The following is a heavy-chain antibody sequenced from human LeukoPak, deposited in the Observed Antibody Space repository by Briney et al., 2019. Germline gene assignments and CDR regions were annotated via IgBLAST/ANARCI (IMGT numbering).Heavy chain of an antibody. CDR1: GGSISSSSYY. D-gene: IGHD7-27*01. CDR3: VRDNGNWDIDY. CDR2: IYYSGST. J-gene: IGHJ4*02. Sequence: PSETLSLTCTVSGGSISSSSYYWGWIRQPPGKGLEWIGSIYYSGSTYYNPSLKSRVAISRDTSKNQFSLRLSSVTAADTALYYCVRDNGNWDIDYWGQGTLVTVPS. V-gene: IGHV4-39*07.